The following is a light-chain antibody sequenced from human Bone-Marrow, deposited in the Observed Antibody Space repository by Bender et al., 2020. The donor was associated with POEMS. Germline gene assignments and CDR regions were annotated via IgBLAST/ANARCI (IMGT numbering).Light chain of an antibody. Sequence: QSVLTQPPSASGTPGQSVIISCSGTDSNFGGNNVNWYQHLPGTAPRLVVYSNYQRPSGVPARFSGSKSATSASLAITGLQPEDEGVYYCQSFDSSLSGWNVIFGGGTRLTVL. CDR3: QSFDSSLSGWNVI. CDR2: SNY. V-gene: IGLV1-44*01. J-gene: IGLJ2*01. CDR1: DSNFGGNN.